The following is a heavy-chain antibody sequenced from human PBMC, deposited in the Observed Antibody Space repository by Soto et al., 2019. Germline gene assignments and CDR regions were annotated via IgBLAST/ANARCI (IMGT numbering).Heavy chain of an antibody. CDR1: GGSISSYY. CDR3: ARESFYDSGGFHGFDY. J-gene: IGHJ4*02. Sequence: SETLSLTCTVSGGSISSYYWSWIRQPPGKGLEWIGYIYCSGSTNYNPSLKSRVTISVDTSKNQFSLKLSSVTAADTAVYYCARESFYDSGGFHGFDYWGQGTLVTVSS. D-gene: IGHD3-22*01. V-gene: IGHV4-59*01. CDR2: IYCSGST.